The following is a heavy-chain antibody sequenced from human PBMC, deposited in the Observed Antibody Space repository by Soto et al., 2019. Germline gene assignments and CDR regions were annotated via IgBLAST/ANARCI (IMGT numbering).Heavy chain of an antibody. CDR3: ARLATRPQYYDILTGYYNGPYY. V-gene: IGHV4-34*01. CDR2: INHSGST. J-gene: IGHJ6*01. CDR1: GGSFSGYY. Sequence: PSETLSLTCAVYGGSFSGYYWSWIRQPPGKGLEWIGEINHSGSTNYNPSLKSRVTISVDTSKNQFSLKLSSVTAADTAVYYCARLATRPQYYDILTGYYNGPYY. D-gene: IGHD3-9*01.